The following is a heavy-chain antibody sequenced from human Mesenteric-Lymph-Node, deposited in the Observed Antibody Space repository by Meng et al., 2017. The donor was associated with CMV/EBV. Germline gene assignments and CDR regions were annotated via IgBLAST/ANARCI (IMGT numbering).Heavy chain of an antibody. CDR1: GYTFTGYY. CDR3: ARQRIVVVPAARSFADY. CDR2: INPNSGGT. D-gene: IGHD2-2*01. Sequence: ASVKVSCKASGYTFTGYYMHWVRQAPGQGLEWMGWINPNSGGTNYAQKFQGRVTMTRDTSISTAYMELSRLRSDDTAVYYCARQRIVVVPAARSFADYWGQGTLVTVSS. V-gene: IGHV1-2*02. J-gene: IGHJ4*02.